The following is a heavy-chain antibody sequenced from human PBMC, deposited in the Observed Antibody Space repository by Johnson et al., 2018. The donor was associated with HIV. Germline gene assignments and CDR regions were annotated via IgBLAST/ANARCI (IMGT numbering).Heavy chain of an antibody. CDR2: IRSKPYGGTT. CDR3: AREERWLQFPAFDV. D-gene: IGHD5-24*01. J-gene: IGHJ3*01. CDR1: GFTFGNCA. V-gene: IGHV3-49*04. Sequence: VQLVESGGGLVQPGRSLRLSCTASGFTFGNCAMSWVRQAPGKGLAWVGFIRSKPYGGTTEYAASVKGRFTISRDDSKNSLHLQMNSLKTEDTAVYYCAREERWLQFPAFDVWGQGTVVTVSS.